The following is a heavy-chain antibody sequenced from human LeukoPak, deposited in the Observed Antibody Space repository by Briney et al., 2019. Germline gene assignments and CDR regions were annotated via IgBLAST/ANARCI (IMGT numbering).Heavy chain of an antibody. CDR3: AKIDIVVVGAATTFDY. CDR2: ISGSGGST. Sequence: PGGSLRLSCAASGFTFSSYAMSWVRQAPGKGLEWVSAISGSGGSTYYADSVKGRFTISRDNSKNTLYLQMNSLRAEETAVYYCAKIDIVVVGAATTFDYWGQGTLVTVSS. CDR1: GFTFSSYA. J-gene: IGHJ4*02. V-gene: IGHV3-23*01. D-gene: IGHD2-15*01.